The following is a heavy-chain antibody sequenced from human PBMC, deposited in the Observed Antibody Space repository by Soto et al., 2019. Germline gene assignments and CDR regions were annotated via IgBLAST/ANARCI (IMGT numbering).Heavy chain of an antibody. V-gene: IGHV4-31*03. D-gene: IGHD4-17*01. Sequence: QVQLHESGPGLVKPSQTLSLTCTVSGGSVNSGGYYWTWIRQHPGKGLEWIGYIYYSGTAYYNPSLKRRVSISLDPSKNQFALKLSSVTAADTAVYYCARGATKFPGDFVDYWGQGTLVTVSS. CDR1: GGSVNSGGYY. CDR3: ARGATKFPGDFVDY. CDR2: IYYSGTA. J-gene: IGHJ4*02.